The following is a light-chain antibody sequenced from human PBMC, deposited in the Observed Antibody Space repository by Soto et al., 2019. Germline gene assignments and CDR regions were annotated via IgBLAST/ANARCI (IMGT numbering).Light chain of an antibody. CDR3: QQYNTYPWT. Sequence: DTQMTQSPSSLSASVGDRISITCRASQTVSTYLNWYQQKPGKAPTLLISATSTLQSGVPSRFSGSGSGTEFTLTITSLQPEDFATYYCQQYNTYPWTFGQGTKV. J-gene: IGKJ1*01. CDR1: QTVSTY. V-gene: IGKV1-39*01. CDR2: ATS.